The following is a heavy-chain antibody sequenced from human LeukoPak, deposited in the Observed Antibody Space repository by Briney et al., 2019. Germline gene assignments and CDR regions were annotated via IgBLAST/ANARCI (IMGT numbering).Heavy chain of an antibody. CDR1: GFTFSSYA. Sequence: PGGSLRLSCAASGFTFSSYAMHWVRQAPGKGLEGVAVISYDGSNKYYADSVKGRFTISRDNSKNTLYLQMNSLRAEDTAVYYCARDRGSPGHYYYFGMDVWGQGTTVTVSS. CDR3: ARDRGSPGHYYYFGMDV. V-gene: IGHV3-30-3*01. J-gene: IGHJ6*02. D-gene: IGHD1-1*01. CDR2: ISYDGSNK.